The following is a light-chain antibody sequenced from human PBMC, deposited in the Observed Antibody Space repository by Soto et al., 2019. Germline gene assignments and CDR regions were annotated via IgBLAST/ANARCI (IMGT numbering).Light chain of an antibody. V-gene: IGKV3-20*01. Sequence: EIVLTQSAGILSLSPGERASLSYRASQSVSSNSLAWYQQKPGQPPRLLISGAFSRATGIPDRFSGSGSETDFTLTISRLEPEDFAVYYCHQYASPSYTFGQGTKLEI. J-gene: IGKJ2*01. CDR2: GAF. CDR1: QSVSSNS. CDR3: HQYASPSYT.